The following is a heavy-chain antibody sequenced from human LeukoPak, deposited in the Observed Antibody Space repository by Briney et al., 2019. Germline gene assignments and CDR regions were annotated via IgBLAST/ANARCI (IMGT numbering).Heavy chain of an antibody. CDR3: ARDSSSYYFDY. CDR2: ISGSGGST. Sequence: PGGSLRLSCAASGFTFSSYAMNWVRQAPGKGLEWVSVISGSGGSTYYADSVKGRFTISRDNSKNTLYLQMNSLRAEDTAVYYCARDSSSYYFDYWGQGTLVTVSS. V-gene: IGHV3-23*01. CDR1: GFTFSSYA. J-gene: IGHJ4*02. D-gene: IGHD6-6*01.